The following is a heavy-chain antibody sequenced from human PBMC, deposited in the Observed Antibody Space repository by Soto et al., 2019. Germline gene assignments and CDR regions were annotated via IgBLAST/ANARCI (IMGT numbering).Heavy chain of an antibody. V-gene: IGHV1-8*01. D-gene: IGHD6-13*01. CDR3: ARGMFRCASWFCGMYV. Sequence: ASVKVSCKASGYTFTSYDINWVRQATGQGLEWMGWMNPNSGNTGYAQKFQGRVTMTRNTSISTAYMELSSLRSEDTAVYYCARGMFRCASWFCGMYVWGQGTTVTVSS. J-gene: IGHJ6*02. CDR2: MNPNSGNT. CDR1: GYTFTSYD.